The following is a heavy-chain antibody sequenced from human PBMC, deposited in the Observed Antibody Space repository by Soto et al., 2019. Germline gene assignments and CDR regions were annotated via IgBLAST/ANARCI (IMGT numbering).Heavy chain of an antibody. D-gene: IGHD2-2*01. Sequence: QVQLVQSGAEVKKPGSSVKVSCKASGGTFSSYAISWVRQAPGQGLEWMGGIIPIFGTANYAQKFQGRVTITEDYSRSAAYMDLSRLRSEETAVYYCVKANKTNSCYAGWGQGTLVTVSS. J-gene: IGHJ4*02. CDR2: IIPIFGTA. V-gene: IGHV1-69*12. CDR1: GGTFSSYA. CDR3: VKANKTNSCYAG.